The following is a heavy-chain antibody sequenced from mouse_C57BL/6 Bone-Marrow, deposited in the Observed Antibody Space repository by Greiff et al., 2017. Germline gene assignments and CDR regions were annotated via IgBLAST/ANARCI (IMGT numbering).Heavy chain of an antibody. D-gene: IGHD2-3*01. CDR1: GFNIKNTN. V-gene: IGHV14-3*01. CDR2: IDPANGNT. J-gene: IGHJ1*03. CDR3: ASDGYYVRGYFDV. Sequence: VQLQQSVAELVRPGASVKLSCTASGFNIKNTNLHWVKQRPEQGLEWIGRIDPANGNTKYAPKFQGKATITADTSSNTAYLQLSSLTSEDTAIYYCASDGYYVRGYFDVWGTGTTVTVSS.